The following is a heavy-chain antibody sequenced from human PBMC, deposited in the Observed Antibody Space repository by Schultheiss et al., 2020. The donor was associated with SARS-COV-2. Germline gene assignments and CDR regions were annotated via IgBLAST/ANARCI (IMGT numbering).Heavy chain of an antibody. CDR1: GYTFTIFTRHS. Sequence: ASVKVSCKASGYTFTIFTRHSMHWVRQAPGQRLEWMGWISAYNGNTNYAQKLQGRVTMTTDTSTSTAYMELRSLRSDDTAVYYCARDPSNTGGYYVYFDYWGQGTLVTVSS. V-gene: IGHV1-18*01. CDR3: ARDPSNTGGYYVYFDY. J-gene: IGHJ4*02. CDR2: ISAYNGNT. D-gene: IGHD3-22*01.